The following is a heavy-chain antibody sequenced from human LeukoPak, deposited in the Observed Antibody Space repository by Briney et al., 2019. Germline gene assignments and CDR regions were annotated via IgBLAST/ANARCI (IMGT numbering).Heavy chain of an antibody. Sequence: PSETLSLTCTVSGGSISSYYWSWIRQAPGKGLEWIGYIYYSGSTTYNPSLRSRVTISVDTSKNQFSLKLSSVTAADTAVYYCARCGSILRFPNYYYYMDVWGKGTTVTVSS. CDR3: ARCGSILRFPNYYYYMDV. D-gene: IGHD5-12*01. CDR2: IYYSGST. J-gene: IGHJ6*03. V-gene: IGHV4-59*01. CDR1: GGSISSYY.